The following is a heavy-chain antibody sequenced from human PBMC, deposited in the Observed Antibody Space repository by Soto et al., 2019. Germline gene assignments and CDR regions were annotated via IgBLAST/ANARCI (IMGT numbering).Heavy chain of an antibody. Sequence: QVQLQESGPGLVKPSQTLSLTCTVSGGSISSGGYSWSWIRHHPGKGLEWIGYIYYSGSTSYNPFLRSRVSISVDTSQNQFSLKLSSVTAADTALYYCARDSPYGSTSYYILSLPDYWGQGTLVTVSS. CDR2: IYYSGST. J-gene: IGHJ4*02. CDR3: ARDSPYGSTSYYILSLPDY. V-gene: IGHV4-31*03. D-gene: IGHD3-10*01. CDR1: GGSISSGGYS.